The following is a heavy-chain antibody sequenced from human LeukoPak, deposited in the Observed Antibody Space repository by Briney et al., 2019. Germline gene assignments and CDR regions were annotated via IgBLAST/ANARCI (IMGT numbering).Heavy chain of an antibody. CDR3: VGGTYYGGDY. V-gene: IGHV4-4*07. CDR2: IYTSGST. J-gene: IGHJ4*02. CDR1: GGSIRSYY. D-gene: IGHD1-26*01. Sequence: SETLSLTCTVSGGSIRSYYWNWIRQPAGKGLEYIGRIYTSGSTNHNPSLKSRVTMSVDTSKNQFSLKLSSVTAADTAVYYCVGGTYYGGDYWGQGTLVTVSS.